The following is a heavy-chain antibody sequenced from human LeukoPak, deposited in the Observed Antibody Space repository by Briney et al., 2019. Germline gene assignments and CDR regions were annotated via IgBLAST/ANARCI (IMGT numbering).Heavy chain of an antibody. CDR1: GSSFTSCW. CDR2: IDPSDSYT. Sequence: GASLQISCKGSGSSFTSCWISWVRQLPGKGLEWMGRIDPSDSYTNDSPSFQGHVTISADKSISTAYLQWSSLKASDTAMYYCARLEAVAGTDYWGQGTLVAVSS. CDR3: ARLEAVAGTDY. V-gene: IGHV5-10-1*01. D-gene: IGHD6-19*01. J-gene: IGHJ4*02.